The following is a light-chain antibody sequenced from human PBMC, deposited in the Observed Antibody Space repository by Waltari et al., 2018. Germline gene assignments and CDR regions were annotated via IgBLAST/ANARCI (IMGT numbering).Light chain of an antibody. J-gene: IGLJ3*02. V-gene: IGLV2-8*01. Sequence: QSALTQPPSASGSPGQSVAISCTGTSSDVGGYNYVSWYQQYPGKAPKLMIYDDNKRPSGVPDRFSGSKSGNTASLTVSGLQAEDEADYDGNSFAGSNNFPWVFGGGTKLTVL. CDR2: DDN. CDR1: SSDVGGYNY. CDR3: NSFAGSNNFPWV.